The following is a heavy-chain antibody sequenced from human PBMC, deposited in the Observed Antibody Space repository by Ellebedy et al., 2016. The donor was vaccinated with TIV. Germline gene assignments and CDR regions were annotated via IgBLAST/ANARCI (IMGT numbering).Heavy chain of an antibody. V-gene: IGHV3-23*01. D-gene: IGHD2-15*01. CDR1: GFTFSIYT. CDR2: ISGSGGGT. J-gene: IGHJ4*02. CDR3: AFYVGD. Sequence: GESLKISXAASGFTFSIYTMIWVRQAPGKGLGWVSVISGSGGGTYYADSVKGRFTISRDNSKNTLSLQMSSLRVEDTAIDYCAFYVGDWGQGALVTVSS.